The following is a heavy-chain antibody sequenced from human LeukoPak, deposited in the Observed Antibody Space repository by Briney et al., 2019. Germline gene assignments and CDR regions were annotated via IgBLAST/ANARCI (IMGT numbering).Heavy chain of an antibody. CDR2: IYIGGST. CDR1: GFTVSSNY. V-gene: IGHV3-66*01. Sequence: GGSLRLSCAASGFTVSSNYISWVRQAPGKGLEWVSLIYIGGSTYYADSVKGRFTISRDNSKNTLYLQMNSLRAENTAVYYCARDLEGYCSGGSCQPGMDVWGQGTTVTVSS. CDR3: ARDLEGYCSGGSCQPGMDV. D-gene: IGHD2-15*01. J-gene: IGHJ6*02.